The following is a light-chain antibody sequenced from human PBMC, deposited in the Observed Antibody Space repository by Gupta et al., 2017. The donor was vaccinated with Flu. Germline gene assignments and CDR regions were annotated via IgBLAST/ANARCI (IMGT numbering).Light chain of an antibody. V-gene: IGKV2-30*01. Sequence: DDVMTQSPLSLPVTLGQPASVSCRSSESLVYSDGDSYMGRSHLRSGRTPRRLIYKASNRDSAVPDRPHGTDSRTQFRLTISIRDVQDVGVSYSKGRKRWRPTFGSGT. CDR1: ESLVYSDGDSY. CDR3: KGRKRWRPT. J-gene: IGKJ3*01. CDR2: KAS.